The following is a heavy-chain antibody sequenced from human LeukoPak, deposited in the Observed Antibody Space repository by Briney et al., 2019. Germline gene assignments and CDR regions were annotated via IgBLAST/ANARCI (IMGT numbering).Heavy chain of an antibody. Sequence: GGSLRLSCAASGFTVSSNYMSWVRQAPGKGLEWVSVIYSGGSTYYADSVKGRFTISRDNSKNTLYLQMNGLRAEDTAVYYCARDPYYDILTGYSIGYYYGMDVWGQGTTVTVSS. J-gene: IGHJ6*02. V-gene: IGHV3-53*01. CDR3: ARDPYYDILTGYSIGYYYGMDV. D-gene: IGHD3-9*01. CDR2: IYSGGST. CDR1: GFTVSSNY.